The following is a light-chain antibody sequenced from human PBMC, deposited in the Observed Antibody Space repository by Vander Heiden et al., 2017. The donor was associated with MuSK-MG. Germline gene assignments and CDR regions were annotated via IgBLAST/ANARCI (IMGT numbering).Light chain of an antibody. CDR1: PRVSSN. J-gene: IGKJ5*01. V-gene: IGKV3-15*01. CDR2: CAS. CDR3: QQYNNWPLIT. Sequence: DIVMTQSPSTLSVSPGERATLSCGASPRVSSNLAWYHHKPAQAPSLLIYCASTRATGIPARFSGSGSGTEFTPTISSLQSEDFAVDYCQQYNNWPLITFGQGTRLEIK.